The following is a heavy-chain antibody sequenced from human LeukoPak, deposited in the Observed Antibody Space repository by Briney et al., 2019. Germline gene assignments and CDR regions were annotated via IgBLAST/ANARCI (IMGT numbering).Heavy chain of an antibody. CDR2: IIPIFGTA. J-gene: IGHJ5*02. V-gene: IGHV1-69*06. Sequence: ASVKVSCKASGGTFSSYAISWVRQAPGQGLEWMGGIIPIFGTANYAQKFQGRVTITADKSTSTAYMELSSLRSEDTAVYYCARDSGSYFWFDPWGQGTLVTVSS. CDR3: ARDSGSYFWFDP. D-gene: IGHD3-10*01. CDR1: GGTFSSYA.